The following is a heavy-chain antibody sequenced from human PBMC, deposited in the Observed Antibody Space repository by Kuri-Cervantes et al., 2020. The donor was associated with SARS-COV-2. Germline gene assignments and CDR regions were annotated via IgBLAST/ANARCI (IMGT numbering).Heavy chain of an antibody. V-gene: IGHV4-34*01. Sequence: SQTLSLTCAVYGGSFSGYYWSWIRQPPGKGLEWIGEINHSGSTNYNPSLKSRVTISVGTSKNQFSLKLSSVTAADTAVYYCARGPELGHFFDYWGQGTLVTVSS. D-gene: IGHD7-27*01. J-gene: IGHJ4*02. CDR1: GGSFSGYY. CDR3: ARGPELGHFFDY. CDR2: INHSGST.